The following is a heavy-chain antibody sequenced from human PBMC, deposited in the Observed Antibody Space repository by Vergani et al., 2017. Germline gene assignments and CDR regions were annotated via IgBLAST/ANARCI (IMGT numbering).Heavy chain of an antibody. D-gene: IGHD2-15*01. V-gene: IGHV3-30-3*01. CDR1: GFTFSSYA. J-gene: IGHJ5*02. Sequence: VQLVESGGGLVQPGGSLRLSCAASGFTFSSYAMHWVRQAPGKGLEWVAVISYDGSNKYYADSVKGRFTISRDNSKNTLYLQMNSLRAEDTAVYYCARPVVVAAITHPFDTWGQGTLVTVSS. CDR2: ISYDGSNK. CDR3: ARPVVVAAITHPFDT.